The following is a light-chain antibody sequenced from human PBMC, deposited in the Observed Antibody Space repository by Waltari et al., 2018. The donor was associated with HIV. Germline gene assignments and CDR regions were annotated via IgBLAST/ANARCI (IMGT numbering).Light chain of an antibody. CDR3: QSCDSSNWV. CDR1: SGSIASNY. Sequence: NFMLTQPHSVSESPGKTVTISCTRSSGSIASNYVQWYQQRPCSAPTPVIYEKHQRPSGVPDRFSGSIDSSSNSASLTISGLKTEDEADYYCQSCDSSNWVFGGGTKLTVL. V-gene: IGLV6-57*04. CDR2: EKH. J-gene: IGLJ3*02.